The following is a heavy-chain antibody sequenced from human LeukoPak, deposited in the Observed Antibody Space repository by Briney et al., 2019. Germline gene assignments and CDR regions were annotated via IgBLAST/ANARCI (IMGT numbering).Heavy chain of an antibody. CDR2: ISAYNGNT. Sequence: ASVKVSCKASGYTFTSYGIGWVRQAPGHGLEWIGWISAYNGNTNYAQKIQGRVTMTTDTSTSTAYMELRSLRSDDTAVYYCARDYYYDSSGYYYRDYYYYYMDVWGKGTTVTMSS. CDR3: ARDYYYDSSGYYYRDYYYYYMDV. CDR1: GYTFTSYG. V-gene: IGHV1-18*01. J-gene: IGHJ6*03. D-gene: IGHD3-22*01.